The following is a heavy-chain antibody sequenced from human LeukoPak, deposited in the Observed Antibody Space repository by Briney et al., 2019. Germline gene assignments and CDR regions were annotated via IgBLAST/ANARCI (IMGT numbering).Heavy chain of an antibody. CDR1: GFTYRRYW. J-gene: IGHJ4*02. CDR3: ALSRNLDY. D-gene: IGHD1-14*01. CDR2: INRDGGEE. Sequence: GGSLRLSCVASGFTYRRYWLSWARQAPGKGVEGVAKINRDGGEEYYVESVKGRFTISRDNAKNPLFLQMNSLRAEDTAVYSCALSRNLDYWGQGTLVTVSS. V-gene: IGHV3-7*01.